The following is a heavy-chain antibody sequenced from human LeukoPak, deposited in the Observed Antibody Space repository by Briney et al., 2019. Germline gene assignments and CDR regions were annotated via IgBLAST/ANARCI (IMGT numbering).Heavy chain of an antibody. Sequence: YPGGSLRLSCAASGFTFSSYGMHWVRQAPGKGLEWVAFIRYDGSNKYYADSVKGRFTISRDNSKNTLYLQMNSLRAEDTAVYYCARAGFIQLTFGHEKEMDYWGQGTLVTVSS. CDR3: ARAGFIQLTFGHEKEMDY. V-gene: IGHV3-30*02. CDR1: GFTFSSYG. CDR2: IRYDGSNK. D-gene: IGHD5-18*01. J-gene: IGHJ4*02.